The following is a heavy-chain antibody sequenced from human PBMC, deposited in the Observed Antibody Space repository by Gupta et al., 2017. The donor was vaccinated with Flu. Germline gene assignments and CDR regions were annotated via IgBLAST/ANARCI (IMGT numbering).Heavy chain of an antibody. D-gene: IGHD5-12*01. Sequence: EVQLLESGGGLVQPGGSLRLSCAASGFTFSSYAMSWVRPAPGKGLEWVSAISGSGGSTYYADSVKGRFTISRDNSKNTLYLQMNSLRAEDTAVYYCAKFSTYSGYVHYGMDVWGQGTTVTVSS. J-gene: IGHJ6*02. V-gene: IGHV3-23*01. CDR1: GFTFSSYA. CDR3: AKFSTYSGYVHYGMDV. CDR2: ISGSGGST.